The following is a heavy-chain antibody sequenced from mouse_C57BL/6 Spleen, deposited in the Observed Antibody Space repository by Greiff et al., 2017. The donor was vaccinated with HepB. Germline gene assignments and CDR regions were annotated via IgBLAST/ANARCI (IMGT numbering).Heavy chain of an antibody. V-gene: IGHV1-39*01. CDR1: GYSFTDYN. CDR2: INPNYGTT. D-gene: IGHD1-1*01. Sequence: EVQRVESGPELVKPGASVKISCKASGYSFTDYNMNWVKQSNGKSLEWIGVINPNYGTTSYNQKFKGKATLTVDQSSSTAYMQLNSLTSEDSAVYYCAPHYYYGSSYDWYFDVWGTGTTVTVSS. CDR3: APHYYYGSSYDWYFDV. J-gene: IGHJ1*03.